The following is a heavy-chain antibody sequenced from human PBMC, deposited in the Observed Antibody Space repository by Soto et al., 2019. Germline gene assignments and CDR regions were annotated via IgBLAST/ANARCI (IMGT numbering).Heavy chain of an antibody. J-gene: IGHJ4*02. CDR2: ISSSGT. Sequence: PGGSLRLSCAASGFTFSSYAMSWVRQAPGKGLEWVSGISSSGTYYADSVKGRFTISRDNPKNTLYLQMNSLRAEDTAVYYCARLVRNWGQGTLVTVSS. D-gene: IGHD2-21*01. CDR1: GFTFSSYA. V-gene: IGHV3-23*01. CDR3: ARLVRN.